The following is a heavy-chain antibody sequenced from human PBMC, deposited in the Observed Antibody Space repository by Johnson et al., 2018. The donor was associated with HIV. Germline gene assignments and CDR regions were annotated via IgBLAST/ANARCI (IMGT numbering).Heavy chain of an antibody. CDR1: GFTFSTYT. D-gene: IGHD6-13*01. V-gene: IGHV3-30*04. CDR3: ARGEAADGAFDI. CDR2: ISYDGSNK. Sequence: QVQLVESGGGVVQPGRSLRLFCAVSGFTFSTYTMHWVRQAPGRGLEWVAVISYDGSNKYYADSVQGRFTISRDNSKNTLYLQMNSLRAEDTAVYYCARGEAADGAFDIWGQGTMVTVSS. J-gene: IGHJ3*02.